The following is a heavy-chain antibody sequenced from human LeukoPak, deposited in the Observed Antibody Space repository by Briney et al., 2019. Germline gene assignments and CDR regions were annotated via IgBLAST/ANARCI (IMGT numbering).Heavy chain of an antibody. CDR1: GYRFTSYW. CDR3: ARLNAVTPNHYYGMDV. V-gene: IGHV5-51*01. Sequence: GESLKISCKGSGYRFTSYWIGWVRQMPGKGLEWMGIIYPGDSDTRYSPSFQGQVTISADKSISTAYLQWSSLKASDTAMYYCARLNAVTPNHYYGMDVWGQGTTVTVSS. CDR2: IYPGDSDT. D-gene: IGHD4-11*01. J-gene: IGHJ6*02.